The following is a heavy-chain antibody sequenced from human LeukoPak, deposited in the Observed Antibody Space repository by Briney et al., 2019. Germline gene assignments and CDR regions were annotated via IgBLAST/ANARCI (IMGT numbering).Heavy chain of an antibody. V-gene: IGHV3-66*01. D-gene: IGHD2/OR15-2a*01. J-gene: IGHJ4*02. CDR1: GFTVSSNY. CDR3: AKDGTSYYYIYY. CDR2: IYSGGST. Sequence: PGGSLRLSCAASGFTVSSNYMSWVRQAPGKGLEWVSVIYSGGSTYYADSVKGRFTISRDNSKNTLYLQMNSLRGDDTAVYYCAKDGTSYYYIYYWGQGTLVTVSS.